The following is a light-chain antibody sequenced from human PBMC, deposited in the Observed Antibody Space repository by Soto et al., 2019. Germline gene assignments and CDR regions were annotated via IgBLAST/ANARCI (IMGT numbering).Light chain of an antibody. J-gene: IGKJ1*01. CDR2: EAS. CDR3: QQYNNWPPWT. V-gene: IGKV1-5*03. CDR1: QSIGRW. Sequence: DLQITQSPFTLASTVGDRVPLPFPASQSIGRWLAWFQQKPGKAPNLLIYEASTLESGVPSRFSGSGSGTEFTLTISSLQSEDFAVYYCQQYNNWPPWTFGQGTKVDI.